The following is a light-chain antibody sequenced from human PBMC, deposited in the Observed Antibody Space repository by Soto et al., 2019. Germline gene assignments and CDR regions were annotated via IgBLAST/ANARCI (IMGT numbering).Light chain of an antibody. V-gene: IGKV1-39*01. CDR3: QQSYSTPRT. CDR1: QTISTY. Sequence: DIQMTQSPSTLSASVGDRVTITWGASQTISTYLAWYQQKPGRAPKLLIYDASGLEGGVPSRFSGSGSGTDFTLTISSLQTEDFATYYCQQSYSTPRTFGQGTKVDIK. J-gene: IGKJ1*01. CDR2: DAS.